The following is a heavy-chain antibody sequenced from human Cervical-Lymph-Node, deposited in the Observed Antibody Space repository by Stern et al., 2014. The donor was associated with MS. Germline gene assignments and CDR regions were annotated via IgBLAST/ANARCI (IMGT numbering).Heavy chain of an antibody. V-gene: IGHV1-3*01. CDR2: INAGNGNT. D-gene: IGHD1-7*01. CDR3: ATSGELQDYYYGMDV. CDR1: GYTFTSYA. J-gene: IGHJ6*02. Sequence: QVQLGESGAEVKKPGASVKVSCKASGYTFTSYAMHWVRQAPGQRLEWMGWINAGNGNTKYSQKFQGRVTITRDTSASTAYMELSSLRSEDTAVYYCATSGELQDYYYGMDVWGQGTTVTVSS.